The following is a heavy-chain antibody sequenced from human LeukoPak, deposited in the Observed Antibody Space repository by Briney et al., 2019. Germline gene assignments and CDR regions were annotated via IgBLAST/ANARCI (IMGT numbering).Heavy chain of an antibody. D-gene: IGHD3-10*01. Sequence: PGPSLTLSCAPSGFTFSDYYMSWVRQAPGEWLEWVSYISSSVRTTYYEDSVRGRFTISRDSAKHLLYLQINSQGAEDTAVDYCERDPEVGSLSYWGSSYYYYGMDVWGQGTTVTVSS. CDR2: ISSSVRTT. V-gene: IGHV3-11*01. CDR1: GFTFSDYY. CDR3: ERDPEVGSLSYWGSSYYYYGMDV. J-gene: IGHJ6*02.